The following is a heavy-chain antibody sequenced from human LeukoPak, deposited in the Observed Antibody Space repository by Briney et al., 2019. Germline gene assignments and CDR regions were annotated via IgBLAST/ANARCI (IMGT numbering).Heavy chain of an antibody. D-gene: IGHD3-3*01. CDR1: GYTFTGYY. V-gene: IGHV1-2*02. CDR2: INPNSGGT. Sequence: PEASVKVSCKASGYTFTGYYMHWVRQAPGQGLEWMGWINPNSGGTKYAQKFQGRVTMTRDTSISTAYMELSRLRSDDTAVYHCARELSDFWSGFDYWGQGTLVTASS. J-gene: IGHJ4*02. CDR3: ARELSDFWSGFDY.